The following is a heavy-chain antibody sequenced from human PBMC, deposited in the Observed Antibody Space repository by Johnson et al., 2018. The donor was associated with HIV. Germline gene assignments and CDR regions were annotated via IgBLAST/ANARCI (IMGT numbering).Heavy chain of an antibody. J-gene: IGHJ3*02. CDR1: GFTFSSYG. V-gene: IGHV3-15*01. D-gene: IGHD6-19*01. CDR3: TTDSGWVPLEAFEI. Sequence: VQLVESGGGVVQQGRERRVLCAASGFTFSSYGVHWVRQAPGKGLEWVGRVKSKTDGGTTDYTAPVKGRFTISRDDSKNTLYLQMNSLKTEDTAVYYCTTDSGWVPLEAFEIWGQGTMVTVSS. CDR2: VKSKTDGGTT.